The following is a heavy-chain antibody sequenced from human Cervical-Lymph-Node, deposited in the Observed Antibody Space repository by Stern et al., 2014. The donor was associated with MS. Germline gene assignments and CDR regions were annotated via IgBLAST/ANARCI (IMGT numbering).Heavy chain of an antibody. CDR1: GYTFTSYY. Sequence: VQLVESGAEVKKPGASVKVSCKASGYTFTSYYIHWVRQAPGQGLEWMGIINPSGGSTSYAQKFQGRDTMTRETSQSTVYMELSSLRSEDTAVYYCARGGRYSGSYEGGFDYWGQGTLVTVSS. J-gene: IGHJ4*02. CDR3: ARGGRYSGSYEGGFDY. D-gene: IGHD1-26*01. V-gene: IGHV1-46*01. CDR2: INPSGGST.